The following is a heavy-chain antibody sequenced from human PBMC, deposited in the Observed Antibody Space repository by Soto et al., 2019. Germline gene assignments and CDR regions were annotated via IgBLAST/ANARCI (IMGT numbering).Heavy chain of an antibody. CDR3: ARGPYSSSWYDWFDP. Sequence: PSETLSLTCAVYGGSFSGYYWSWIRQPPGKGLEWIGEINHSGSTNYNPSLKSRVTISVDTSKNQFSLKLSSVTAADTAVYYCARGPYSSSWYDWFDPWGQGTLVTVSS. D-gene: IGHD6-13*01. V-gene: IGHV4-34*01. CDR2: INHSGST. CDR1: GGSFSGYY. J-gene: IGHJ5*02.